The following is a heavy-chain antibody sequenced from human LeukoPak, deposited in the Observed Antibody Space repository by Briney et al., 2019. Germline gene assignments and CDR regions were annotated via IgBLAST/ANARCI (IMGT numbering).Heavy chain of an antibody. J-gene: IGHJ4*02. Sequence: PSETLSLTCTVSGGSISNYYWNWIRQPAGKGLEWIGRIYATGSTNYNPSLKSRVTMSVDTSKNQFSLNLSSVTAADTAVYFCAFDTYYYDSSGYRWGQGTLVTVSS. CDR2: IYATGST. CDR3: AFDTYYYDSSGYR. CDR1: GGSISNYY. D-gene: IGHD3-22*01. V-gene: IGHV4-4*07.